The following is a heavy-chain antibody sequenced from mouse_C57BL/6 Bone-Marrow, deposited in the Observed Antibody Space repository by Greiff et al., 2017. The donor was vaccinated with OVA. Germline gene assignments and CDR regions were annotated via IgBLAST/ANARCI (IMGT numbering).Heavy chain of an antibody. Sequence: VHLVESGPELVKPGASVKISCKASGYAFSSSWMNWVKQRPGKGLEWIGRIYPGDGDTNYNGKFKGKATLTADKSSSTAYMQLSSLTSEDSAVYFCARDYYGSPLDYWGQGTTLTVSS. CDR2: IYPGDGDT. V-gene: IGHV1-82*01. D-gene: IGHD1-1*01. CDR1: GYAFSSSW. J-gene: IGHJ2*01. CDR3: ARDYYGSPLDY.